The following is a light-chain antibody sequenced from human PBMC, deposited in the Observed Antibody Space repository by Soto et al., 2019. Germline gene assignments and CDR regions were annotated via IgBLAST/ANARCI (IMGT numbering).Light chain of an antibody. CDR3: QRYHSALLT. Sequence: DIQMTQSPSSLSASVGDRVTMTCRASQDIRNYVAWYQQKPGEVPKLLLYAASTLQSGVPARFSGGGFGTDFTLTISSLRPEDVATYYCQRYHSALLTIGPGTKVDLK. CDR2: AAS. V-gene: IGKV1-27*01. CDR1: QDIRNY. J-gene: IGKJ3*01.